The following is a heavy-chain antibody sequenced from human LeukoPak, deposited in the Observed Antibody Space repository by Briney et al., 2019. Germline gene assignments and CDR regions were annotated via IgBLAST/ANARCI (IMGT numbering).Heavy chain of an antibody. CDR2: IYYSGST. Sequence: SQTLSLTCTVSGGSISSGGSYWSWIRQHPGKGREWIGYIYYSGSTYYHPYLKSRITISVDTSKTQFSLKLSSVTAADTAVYYGASYWGSWGFDYWGQGTLVTVSS. D-gene: IGHD3-16*01. CDR1: GGSISSGGSY. J-gene: IGHJ4*02. V-gene: IGHV4-31*03. CDR3: ASYWGSWGFDY.